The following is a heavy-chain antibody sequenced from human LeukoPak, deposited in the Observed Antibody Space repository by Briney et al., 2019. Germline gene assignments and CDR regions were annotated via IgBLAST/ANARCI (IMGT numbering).Heavy chain of an antibody. CDR1: GGSIGSYY. CDR3: ARVESSGPPYYFDY. Sequence: SETLSLTCTVSGGSIGSYYWSWIRQPPGKGLEWIGYIYYSGSTNYNPSLKSRVTISVDTSKNQFSLKLSSVTAADTAVYYCARVESSGPPYYFDYWGQGTLVTVSS. CDR2: IYYSGST. D-gene: IGHD6-19*01. J-gene: IGHJ4*02. V-gene: IGHV4-59*12.